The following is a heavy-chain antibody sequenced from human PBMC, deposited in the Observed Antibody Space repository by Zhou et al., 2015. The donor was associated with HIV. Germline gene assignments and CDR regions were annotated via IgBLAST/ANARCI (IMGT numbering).Heavy chain of an antibody. D-gene: IGHD3-16*01. CDR3: AKRAGSTYGYIWGSYGSFDF. Sequence: VQPGGSLRLSCTASGFSFATNGMSWVRQAPGKGLEWVAGISGSVDSRFYADSVKGRFTISRDDSKNTLYLQMDSLRVEDTATYYCAKRAGSTYGYIWGSYGSFDFWGQGTLVTVSS. V-gene: IGHV3-23*01. CDR1: GFSFATNG. CDR2: ISGSVDSR. J-gene: IGHJ4*02.